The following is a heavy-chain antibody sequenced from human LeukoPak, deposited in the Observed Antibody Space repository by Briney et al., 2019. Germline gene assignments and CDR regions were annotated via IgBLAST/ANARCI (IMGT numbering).Heavy chain of an antibody. J-gene: IGHJ5*02. D-gene: IGHD6-13*01. CDR3: ASFYSSSWYGTFDP. Sequence: ETLSLTCTVSGGSLSSHYWSWIRQPPGKGLEWIGYIYYNGSTNYNPSLRSRVTISVDTSKTQFSLKLSSVTAADTAVYYCASFYSSSWYGTFDPWGQGTLVTVSS. CDR1: GGSLSSHY. CDR2: IYYNGST. V-gene: IGHV4-59*11.